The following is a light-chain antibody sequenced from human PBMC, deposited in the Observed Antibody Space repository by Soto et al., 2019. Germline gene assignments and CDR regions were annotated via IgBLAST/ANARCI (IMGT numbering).Light chain of an antibody. J-gene: IGKJ4*01. Sequence: EIVMTQSPATLSLSPGERATLSCRASQSVSSNYAWYQQKTGQDPRLLIYGASTRATGIPARCSGSRSGTEFTLTIISLQSDDVAVYYCHQYNNWPPLTFGGGTKVEIK. CDR1: QSVSSN. CDR3: HQYNNWPPLT. CDR2: GAS. V-gene: IGKV3-15*01.